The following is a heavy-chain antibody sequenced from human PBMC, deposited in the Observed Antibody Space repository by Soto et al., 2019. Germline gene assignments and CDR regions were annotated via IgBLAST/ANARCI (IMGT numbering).Heavy chain of an antibody. D-gene: IGHD6-19*01. V-gene: IGHV3-74*03. CDR2: ISVDGRDT. Sequence: PWGSLRLACAASGFSLRDYGMHGVRQVPGKGLLWVSRISVDGRDTTYADSVKGRFIISRDNAKNTLYLQMDFLRAEDRAVYYCVRAPEQGPIDFWGHGGLVTVS. CDR1: GFSLRDYG. J-gene: IGHJ4*01. CDR3: VRAPEQGPIDF.